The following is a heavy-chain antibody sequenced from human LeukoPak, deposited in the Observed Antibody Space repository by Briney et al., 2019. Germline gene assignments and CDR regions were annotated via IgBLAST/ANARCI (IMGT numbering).Heavy chain of an antibody. Sequence: PGGSLRLSCAASGFTVSSNYTSWVRQAPGKGLEWVANIKQDGSEKYYVDSVKGRFTISRDNAKNSLYLQMNSLRAEDTAVYYCARVEGSGWLGDYFDYWGQGTLVTVSS. J-gene: IGHJ4*02. V-gene: IGHV3-7*01. CDR2: IKQDGSEK. D-gene: IGHD6-19*01. CDR3: ARVEGSGWLGDYFDY. CDR1: GFTVSSNY.